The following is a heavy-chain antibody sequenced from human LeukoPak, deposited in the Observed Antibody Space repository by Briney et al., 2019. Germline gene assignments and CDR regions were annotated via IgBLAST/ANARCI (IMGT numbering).Heavy chain of an antibody. CDR3: ALNYYDSSGYPNAFDI. D-gene: IGHD3-22*01. CDR2: INHSGST. V-gene: IGHV4-39*07. J-gene: IGHJ3*02. CDR1: GGSISSSTFY. Sequence: SETLSLTCTVSGGSISSSTFYWGWIRQPPGKGLEWIGEINHSGSTNYNPSLKSRVTISVDTSKNQFSLKLSSVTAADTAVYYCALNYYDSSGYPNAFDIWGQGTMVAVSS.